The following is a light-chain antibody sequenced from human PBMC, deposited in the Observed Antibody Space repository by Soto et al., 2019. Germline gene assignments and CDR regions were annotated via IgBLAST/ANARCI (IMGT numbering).Light chain of an antibody. J-gene: IGKJ2*01. CDR1: QSVSSNY. Sequence: EIVLTQSPGTLSLSPGERATLSCRASQSVSSNYLAWYQQKPGQAPRLLIYGASSRATGIPDRFSGSGSGTAFTLTISRLEPEDSAVYYCQHSSPYTFGQGTKLEI. CDR2: GAS. CDR3: QHSSPYT. V-gene: IGKV3-20*01.